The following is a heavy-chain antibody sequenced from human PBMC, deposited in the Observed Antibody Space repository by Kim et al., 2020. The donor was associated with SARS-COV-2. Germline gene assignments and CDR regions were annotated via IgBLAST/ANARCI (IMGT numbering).Heavy chain of an antibody. CDR2: EK. V-gene: IGHV3-7*01. CDR3: ARGPFADFDY. Sequence: EKYYVDSVKGRFTISGDNAKSSLYLQMKSLRAEDTAVYYCARGPFADFDYWGQGTLVTVSS. J-gene: IGHJ4*02. D-gene: IGHD3-3*01.